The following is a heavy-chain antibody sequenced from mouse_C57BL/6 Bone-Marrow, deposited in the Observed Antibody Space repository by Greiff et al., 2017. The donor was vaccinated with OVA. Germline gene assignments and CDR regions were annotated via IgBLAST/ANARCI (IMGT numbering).Heavy chain of an antibody. D-gene: IGHD2-5*01. V-gene: IGHV1-62-2*01. Sequence: VQLQQSGAELVKPGASVKLSCKASGYTFTEYTIHWVKQRSGQGLEWIGWFYPGSGSIKYNEKFKDKATLTADKSSSTVYMELSRLTSEDSAVYFCARHGRGDYSNRSYWYFDVWGTGTTVTVSS. J-gene: IGHJ1*03. CDR2: FYPGSGSI. CDR1: GYTFTEYT. CDR3: ARHGRGDYSNRSYWYFDV.